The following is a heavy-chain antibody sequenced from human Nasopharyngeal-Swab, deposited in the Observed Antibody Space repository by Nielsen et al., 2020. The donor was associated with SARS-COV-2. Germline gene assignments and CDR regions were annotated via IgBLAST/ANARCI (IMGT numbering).Heavy chain of an antibody. Sequence: WIRQPPGKGLEWVAVISYDGSNKYYADSVKGRFTISRDNSKNTLYLQMNSLRAEDTAVYYCAKDSPCSGGSCYLRYYFDYWGQGTLVTVSS. V-gene: IGHV3-30-3*02. J-gene: IGHJ4*02. CDR3: AKDSPCSGGSCYLRYYFDY. CDR2: ISYDGSNK. D-gene: IGHD2-15*01.